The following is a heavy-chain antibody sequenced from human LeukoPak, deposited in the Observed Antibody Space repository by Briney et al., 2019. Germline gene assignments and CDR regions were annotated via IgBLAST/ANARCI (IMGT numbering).Heavy chain of an antibody. CDR3: ARGDEGDFDY. CDR2: IYYSGST. J-gene: IGHJ4*02. D-gene: IGHD1-26*01. V-gene: IGHV4-39*07. Sequence: KSSETLSLTCTVSGGSISSSSYYWGWIRQPPGKGLGWIGSIYYSGSTYYNPSLKSRVTISVDTSKNQFSLKLSSVTAADTAVYYCARGDEGDFDYWGQGTLVTVSS. CDR1: GGSISSSSYY.